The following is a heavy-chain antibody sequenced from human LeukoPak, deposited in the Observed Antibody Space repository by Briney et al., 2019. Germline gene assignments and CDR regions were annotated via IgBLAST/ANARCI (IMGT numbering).Heavy chain of an antibody. D-gene: IGHD1-26*01. J-gene: IGHJ4*02. Sequence: GGSLRLSCAASGFTFSSYRMNWVRQAPGKGLEWVSSISSSSSYIYYADSLKGRFTISRDNSKNTLYLQVNSLRAEDTAVYYCARDRMGAILYFDSWGQGTLVTVSS. CDR2: ISSSSSYI. CDR1: GFTFSSYR. CDR3: ARDRMGAILYFDS. V-gene: IGHV3-21*04.